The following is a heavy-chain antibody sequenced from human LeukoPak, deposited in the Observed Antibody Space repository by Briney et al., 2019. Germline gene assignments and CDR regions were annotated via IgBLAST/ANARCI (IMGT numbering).Heavy chain of an antibody. CDR2: IIPIFGTA. J-gene: IGHJ3*02. V-gene: IGHV1-69*05. CDR3: ARDLGDSSGYGAFDI. Sequence: SVKVSCKASGGTFSSYAISWVRQAPGQGLEWMGGIIPIFGTANYAQKFQGRVTITTDESTSTAYMELSSLRSEDTAVYYCARDLGDSSGYGAFDIWGQGTMVTVSS. D-gene: IGHD3-22*01. CDR1: GGTFSSYA.